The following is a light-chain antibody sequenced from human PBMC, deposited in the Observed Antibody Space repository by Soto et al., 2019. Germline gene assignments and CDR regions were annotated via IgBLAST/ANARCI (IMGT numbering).Light chain of an antibody. CDR2: GVS. V-gene: IGKV3-20*01. CDR3: QQYGSSQIT. J-gene: IGKJ5*01. CDR1: QSVSSSY. Sequence: EIVLTQSPGTLSLSPWERATLYCRSSQSVSSSYLAWYQQKPGQAPRLLIYGVSSRATGIPDRFSGSGSGTDFTLTISRLEPEDFAVYYCQQYGSSQITFGQGTRLEIK.